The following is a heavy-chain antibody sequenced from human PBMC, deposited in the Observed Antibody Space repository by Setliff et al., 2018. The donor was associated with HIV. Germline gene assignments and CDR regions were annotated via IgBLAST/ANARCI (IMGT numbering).Heavy chain of an antibody. Sequence: GGSLRLSCAASGFTFTTYSMSWVRQAPGKGLEWVSAISGGGGGTYFADSVKGRFTISRDNSKNTLYLQMISLRAEDTAVYYCARDRLGVKGYYYMDVWGKGTTVTVSS. CDR2: ISGGGGGT. CDR3: ARDRLGVKGYYYMDV. J-gene: IGHJ6*03. D-gene: IGHD3-10*01. CDR1: GFTFTTYS. V-gene: IGHV3-23*01.